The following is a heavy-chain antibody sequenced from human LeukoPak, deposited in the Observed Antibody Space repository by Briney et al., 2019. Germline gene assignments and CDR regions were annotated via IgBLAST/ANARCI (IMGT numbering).Heavy chain of an antibody. CDR1: GYTFTSYD. CDR3: ARVPPRYCSSTSCYTADWDWFDP. D-gene: IGHD2-2*02. CDR2: MNPNSGNT. J-gene: IGHJ5*02. V-gene: IGHV1-8*03. Sequence: ASVKVSCKASGYTFTSYDINWVRQATGQGLEWMGWMNPNSGNTGYAQKFQGRVTITRNTSISTAYMELSSLRSEDTVVYYCARVPPRYCSSTSCYTADWDWFDPWGQGTLVTVSS.